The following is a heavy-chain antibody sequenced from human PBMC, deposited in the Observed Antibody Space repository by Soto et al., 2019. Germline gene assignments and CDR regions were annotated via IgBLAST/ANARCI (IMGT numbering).Heavy chain of an antibody. Sequence: ASVKVSCKASGGTFSSYAISWVRQAPGQGLEWMGGIIPIFGTANYAQKFQGRVTITADESTSTAYMELSSLRSEDTAVYYCATSSIGGRTLNYYYGMDVWGQGTTVTVSS. CDR1: GGTFSSYA. D-gene: IGHD6-13*01. CDR2: IIPIFGTA. J-gene: IGHJ6*02. V-gene: IGHV1-69*13. CDR3: ATSSIGGRTLNYYYGMDV.